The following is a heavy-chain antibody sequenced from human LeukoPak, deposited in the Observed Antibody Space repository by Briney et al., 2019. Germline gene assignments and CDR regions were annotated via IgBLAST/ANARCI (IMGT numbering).Heavy chain of an antibody. CDR1: GGTLISYA. CDR3: ARDSLDYDSSGYWNY. J-gene: IGHJ4*02. V-gene: IGHV1-69*10. Sequence: ASVKVSCKASGGTLISYAITWVRQAPGQGLEWMGGIIPIFGIANYAQKFQGGVTITADKSTSTAYMELSSLRSEDTAVYYCARDSLDYDSSGYWNYWGQGTLVTVSS. CDR2: IIPIFGIA. D-gene: IGHD3-22*01.